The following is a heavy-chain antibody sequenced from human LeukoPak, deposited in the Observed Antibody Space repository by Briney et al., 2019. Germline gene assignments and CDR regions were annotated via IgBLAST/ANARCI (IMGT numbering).Heavy chain of an antibody. CDR2: IYYSGST. D-gene: IGHD3-10*01. Sequence: PSETLSLTCTVSGGSISSSSYYWGWIRQPPGKGLEWIGSIYYSGSTYYNPSLKSRVTISVDTSKNQFSLKLSSVTAADTAVYYCAREGGFGIDAFDIWGQGTMVTVSS. V-gene: IGHV4-39*07. CDR1: GGSISSSSYY. J-gene: IGHJ3*02. CDR3: AREGGFGIDAFDI.